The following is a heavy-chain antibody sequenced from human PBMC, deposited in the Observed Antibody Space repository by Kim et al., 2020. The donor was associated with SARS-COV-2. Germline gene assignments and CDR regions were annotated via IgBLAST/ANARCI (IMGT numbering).Heavy chain of an antibody. D-gene: IGHD4-17*01. V-gene: IGHV4-34*01. CDR3: ARSTTVTTFYYYYYGMDV. J-gene: IGHJ6*02. Sequence: LKSRVTISVDTSKNQFSLKRSSVTAADTALYYCARSTTVTTFYYYYYGMDVWGQGTTVTVSS.